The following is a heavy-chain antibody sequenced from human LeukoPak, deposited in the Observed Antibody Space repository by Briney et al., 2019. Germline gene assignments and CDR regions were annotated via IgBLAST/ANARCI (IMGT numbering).Heavy chain of an antibody. V-gene: IGHV3-11*04. D-gene: IGHD6-6*01. Sequence: PGGALRLSCAASGFTFSNYYMSWIRQAPGKGLEWVSYISNSGNTKYYADSVKGRFTISRDNAKDSLFLQMNSMRAEDTAVYHCAREGVVVRYRGQGTLVTVSS. CDR1: GFTFSNYY. CDR3: AREGVVVRY. CDR2: ISNSGNTK. J-gene: IGHJ4*02.